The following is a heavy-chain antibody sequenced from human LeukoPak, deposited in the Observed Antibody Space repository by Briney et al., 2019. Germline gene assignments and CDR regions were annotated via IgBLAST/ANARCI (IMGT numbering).Heavy chain of an antibody. D-gene: IGHD6-13*01. J-gene: IGHJ6*03. CDR3: AKTGYSSSWFYYYYYYMDV. CDR1: GFDFSNYW. V-gene: IGHV3-74*01. Sequence: PGRSLRLSCAASGFDFSNYWMHWVRQAPGKGPVWVSRIQSDGSMTGYAESVKGRFTISRDNAKNSLYLQMNSLRAEDTAVYYCAKTGYSSSWFYYYYYYMDVWGKGTTVTVSS. CDR2: IQSDGSMT.